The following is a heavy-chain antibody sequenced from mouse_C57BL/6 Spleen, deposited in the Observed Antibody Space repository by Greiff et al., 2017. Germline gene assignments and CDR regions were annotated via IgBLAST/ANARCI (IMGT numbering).Heavy chain of an antibody. CDR2: FYPGSGSI. CDR1: GYTFTEYT. CDR3: GRNEDDGGSNAMDY. Sequence: VQLKQSGAELVKPGASVKLSCKASGYTFTEYTIHWVKQRPGQGLEWIGWFYPGSGSIKYNEKFKDKATLTADKSSSTAYMELSRMTSEDSAVYFCGRNEDDGGSNAMDYWGQGTSVTVSS. J-gene: IGHJ4*01. D-gene: IGHD1-1*01. V-gene: IGHV1-62-2*01.